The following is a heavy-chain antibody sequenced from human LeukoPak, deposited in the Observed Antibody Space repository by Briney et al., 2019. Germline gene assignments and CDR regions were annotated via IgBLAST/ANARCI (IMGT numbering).Heavy chain of an antibody. CDR1: GFTFSSYG. CDR2: ISYDGSNK. J-gene: IGHJ4*02. CDR3: AKDGGGYSSSTAVFDY. D-gene: IGHD6-13*01. V-gene: IGHV3-30*18. Sequence: GSLRLSCVASGFTFSSYGMHWVRQAPGKGLEWVAVISYDGSNKYYADSVKGRFTISRDNSKNTLYLQMNSLRAEDTAVYYCAKDGGGYSSSTAVFDYWGQGTLVTVSS.